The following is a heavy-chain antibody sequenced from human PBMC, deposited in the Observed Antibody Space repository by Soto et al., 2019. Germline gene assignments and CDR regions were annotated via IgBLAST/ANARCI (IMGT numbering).Heavy chain of an antibody. Sequence: QVQLQESGPGLVKPSETLSLTCAVSGGSISDNKWWSWVRQPPGKGLEWIGEIHHSRGTNYNPSLKSRVTRSVDKCKNPSSRNLTSVTAADTGVYYCATNGWYCVEYWGQGILVTVFS. CDR1: GGSISDNKW. CDR3: ATNGWYCVEY. CDR2: IHHSRGT. D-gene: IGHD6-19*01. J-gene: IGHJ4*02. V-gene: IGHV4-4*02.